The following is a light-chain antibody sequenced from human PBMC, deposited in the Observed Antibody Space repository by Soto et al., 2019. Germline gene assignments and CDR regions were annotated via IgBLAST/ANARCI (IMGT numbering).Light chain of an antibody. CDR3: QQYNNWPRT. V-gene: IGKV3-20*01. J-gene: IGKJ1*01. Sequence: EIVLTQSPGTLSVSPGERATLSCRASQSVSSSFLAWYRQKPGQAPRLLIYGASSRATGIPDRFSGSGSGTDFTLSISSLQSEDFAVYYCQQYNNWPRTFGQGTKVDIK. CDR1: QSVSSSF. CDR2: GAS.